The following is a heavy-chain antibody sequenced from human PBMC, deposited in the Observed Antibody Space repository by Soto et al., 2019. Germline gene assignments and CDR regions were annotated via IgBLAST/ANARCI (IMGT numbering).Heavy chain of an antibody. J-gene: IGHJ4*02. D-gene: IGHD5-12*01. CDR1: GFTFDDYA. V-gene: IGHV3-9*01. CDR2: ISWNSGSI. CDR3: AKVGADSGYDPLSFDY. Sequence: EVQLVESGGGLVQPGRSLRLSCAASGFTFDDYAMHWVRQAPGKGLEWVSGISWNSGSIGYADSVKGRFTISRDNAKNSLYLQMNSLRAEDTALYYCAKVGADSGYDPLSFDYWGQGTLVTVSS.